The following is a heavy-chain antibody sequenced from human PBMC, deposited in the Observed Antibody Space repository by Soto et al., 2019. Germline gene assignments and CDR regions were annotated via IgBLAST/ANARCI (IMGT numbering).Heavy chain of an antibody. D-gene: IGHD3-10*01. CDR2: ISAYNGNT. CDR3: ATNRLAMVRGVIITESYYYYGMGV. CDR1: GYTFTSYG. V-gene: IGHV1-18*04. J-gene: IGHJ6*02. Sequence: ASVKVSCKASGYTFTSYGISWVRQAPGQGLEWMGWISAYNGNTNYAQKLQGRVTMTTDTSTSTAYMELRSLRSDDTAVYYCATNRLAMVRGVIITESYYYYGMGVWGQGTTVTVSS.